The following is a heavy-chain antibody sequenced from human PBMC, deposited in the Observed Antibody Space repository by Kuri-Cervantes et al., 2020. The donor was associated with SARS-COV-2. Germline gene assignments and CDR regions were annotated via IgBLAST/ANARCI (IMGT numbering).Heavy chain of an antibody. CDR1: GFTFSSYS. D-gene: IGHD3-3*01. V-gene: IGHV3-21*01. J-gene: IGHJ3*02. CDR2: ISSSSSYI. Sequence: GESLKISCAASGFTFSSYSMNWVRQAPGKGLEWVSSISSSSSYIYYADSVKGRFTISRDNAKNSLYLQMNSLRAEDTAVYYCARALSDFWSGYSHPFDIWGQGTMVT. CDR3: ARALSDFWSGYSHPFDI.